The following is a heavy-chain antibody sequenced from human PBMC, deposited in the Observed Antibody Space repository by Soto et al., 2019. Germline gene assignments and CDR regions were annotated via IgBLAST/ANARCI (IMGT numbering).Heavy chain of an antibody. CDR3: AGEKGPNYTAV. CDR2: ISGRDGNI. J-gene: IGHJ6*03. Sequence: QVQLVESGGGLVKPGGSLRLSCAASGFTFSDSFMSWSRQPPGTGLEWLSYISGRDGNIYYADSVWGRFTISRDKANHSAYLQMNSVRAEDTAVYYCAGEKGPNYTAVWGKGTTVTV. CDR1: GFTFSDSF. V-gene: IGHV3-11*01.